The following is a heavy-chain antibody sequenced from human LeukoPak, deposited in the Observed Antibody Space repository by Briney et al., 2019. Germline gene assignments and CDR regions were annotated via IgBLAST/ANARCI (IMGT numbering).Heavy chain of an antibody. Sequence: SETLSLTCTVSGGSVSSYYWSWIRQPAGKGLEWIGRTYTSGSTNYNPSLKSRVTVSVDTSKNQSSLKLSSVTAADTAVYYCARAQGYGGKEWYYYYYGMDVWGQGTTVTVSS. D-gene: IGHD4-23*01. CDR2: TYTSGST. CDR1: GGSVSSYY. J-gene: IGHJ6*02. CDR3: ARAQGYGGKEWYYYYYGMDV. V-gene: IGHV4-4*07.